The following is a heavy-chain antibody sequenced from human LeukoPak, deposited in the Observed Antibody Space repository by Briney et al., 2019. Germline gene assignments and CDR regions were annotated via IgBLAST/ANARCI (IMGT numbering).Heavy chain of an antibody. Sequence: GGSLRLSCAASGFAFSSYEMNWVRQAPGKGLEWVSYISSSGSTIYYADSVKGRFTISRDNAKNSLYLQMNSLRAEDTAVYYCARGDLWFGEFPYYFDYWGQGTLVTVSS. J-gene: IGHJ4*02. V-gene: IGHV3-48*03. D-gene: IGHD3-10*01. CDR2: ISSSGSTI. CDR1: GFAFSSYE. CDR3: ARGDLWFGEFPYYFDY.